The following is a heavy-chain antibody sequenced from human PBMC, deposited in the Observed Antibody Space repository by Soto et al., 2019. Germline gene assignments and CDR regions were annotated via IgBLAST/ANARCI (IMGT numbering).Heavy chain of an antibody. CDR2: INHTGGP. Sequence: SETLSPTCALDGGSANGYYWNWIRQPPGKGLEWIGEINHTGGPHYHPSLKSRVTMPEEKSKNQFSLRLSSVTPAGTAIYYCATRISVFGLLIPPFDPWGQGTQVTVSS. J-gene: IGHJ5*01. D-gene: IGHD3-3*01. CDR1: GGSANGYY. V-gene: IGHV4-34*01. CDR3: ATRISVFGLLIPPFDP.